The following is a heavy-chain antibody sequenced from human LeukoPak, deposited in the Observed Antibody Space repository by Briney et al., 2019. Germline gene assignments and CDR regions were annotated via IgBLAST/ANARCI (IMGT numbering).Heavy chain of an antibody. J-gene: IGHJ4*02. CDR1: GYTFIGYY. V-gene: IGHV1-2*02. CDR3: ARYCSGTSCYGGFDY. CDR2: INPNSGGT. Sequence: ASVKVSCKASGYTFIGYYMHWVRQAPGQGLEWMGWINPNSGGTKYAQKFQGRVTMTRDTSISTAYMVLSRLRSDDTAVYYCARYCSGTSCYGGFDYWGQGTLVTVSS. D-gene: IGHD2-2*01.